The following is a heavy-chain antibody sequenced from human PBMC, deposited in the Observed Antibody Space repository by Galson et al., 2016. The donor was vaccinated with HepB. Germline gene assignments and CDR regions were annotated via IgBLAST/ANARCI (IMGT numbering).Heavy chain of an antibody. CDR3: ARLEFDP. CDR1: GDTFTSYG. Sequence: SVKVSCKASGDTFTSYGISWVRQAPGQGLEWMGWISGYNGNTNYAQKFQDRVTMTTDTSTTTAYMELRSLRSDDTAVYYCARLEFDPWGRGTQVTVSS. CDR2: ISGYNGNT. J-gene: IGHJ5*02. V-gene: IGHV1-18*01.